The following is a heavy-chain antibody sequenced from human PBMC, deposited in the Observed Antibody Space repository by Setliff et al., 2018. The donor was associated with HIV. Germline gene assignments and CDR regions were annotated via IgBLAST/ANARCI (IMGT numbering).Heavy chain of an antibody. J-gene: IGHJ6*03. CDR3: ARGYDVVTGSPLYYMDV. Sequence: PSETLSLTCTVSGGSINNYFWSWIRQSPGRGLEWIGYIYYSGETNYNPSLKSRVTFSVDTSKNQFSLKLSSVTAADSAVYYCARGYDVVTGSPLYYMDVWGKGTTVTVSS. D-gene: IGHD3-9*01. CDR2: IYYSGET. CDR1: GGSINNYF. V-gene: IGHV4-59*01.